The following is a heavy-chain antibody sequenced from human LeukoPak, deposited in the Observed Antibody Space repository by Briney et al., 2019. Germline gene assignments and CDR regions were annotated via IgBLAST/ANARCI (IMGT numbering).Heavy chain of an antibody. CDR3: AKPPWDYYDSSGYYFDY. J-gene: IGHJ4*02. CDR1: GFTISSYG. D-gene: IGHD3-22*01. CDR2: VSYDGSNK. Sequence: PGGSLRLSCAASGFTISSYGMHWVRQAPGKGLEWVAVVSYDGSNKYYADSVKGRFTISRDNSKNTLYLQMNSLRAEDTAVYYCAKPPWDYYDSSGYYFDYWGQGTLVTVSS. V-gene: IGHV3-30*18.